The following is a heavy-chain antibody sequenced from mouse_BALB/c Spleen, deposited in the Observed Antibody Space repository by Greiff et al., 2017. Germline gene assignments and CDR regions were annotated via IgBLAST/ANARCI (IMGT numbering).Heavy chain of an antibody. CDR2: IWGGGST. D-gene: IGHD2-4*01. CDR1: GFSLTDYG. V-gene: IGHV2-6-5*01. CDR3: AKQRGYDYDEAYFDY. J-gene: IGHJ2*01. Sequence: VKVVESGPGLVAPSQSLSITCTVSGFSLTDYGVSWIRQPPGKGLEWLGVIWGGGSTYYNSALKSRLSISKDNSKSQVFLKMNSLQTDDTAMYYCAKQRGYDYDEAYFDYWGQGTTLTVSS.